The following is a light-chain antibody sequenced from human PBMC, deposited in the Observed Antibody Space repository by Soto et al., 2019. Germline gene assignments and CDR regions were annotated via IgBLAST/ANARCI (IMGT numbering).Light chain of an antibody. CDR2: HAS. Sequence: DIQMTHSPSTLPASLVDRFTITFRASHSISNWLAWYQQKQGTDHKVLIYHASNLQSGVPSRFSGSGSGTEFTLTISRLQPDDFATYYCQQYNSYSFGQVTKVDI. CDR1: HSISNW. J-gene: IGKJ1*01. V-gene: IGKV1-5*01. CDR3: QQYNSYS.